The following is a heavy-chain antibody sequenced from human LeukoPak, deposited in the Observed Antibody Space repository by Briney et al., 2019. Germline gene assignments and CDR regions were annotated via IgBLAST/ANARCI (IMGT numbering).Heavy chain of an antibody. J-gene: IGHJ4*02. CDR2: ISGSGGST. V-gene: IGHV3-23*01. CDR3: AKDNAVAGTDY. Sequence: GGSLRLSCVASGFSFSDSVIHWVRQAPGKGLEWVSAISGSGGSTYYADSVKGRFTISRDNSKNTLYLQMNSLRAEDTAVYYCAKDNAVAGTDYWGQGTLVTVSS. D-gene: IGHD6-19*01. CDR1: GFSFSDSV.